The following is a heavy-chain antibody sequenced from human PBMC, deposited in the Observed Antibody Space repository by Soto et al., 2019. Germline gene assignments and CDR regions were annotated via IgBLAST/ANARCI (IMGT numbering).Heavy chain of an antibody. V-gene: IGHV4-30-2*01. D-gene: IGHD3-22*01. CDR1: GSSISSGGYS. CDR2: ISHNERT. J-gene: IGHJ4*02. CDR3: ARTYYYDSSGYPPTYYFDD. Sequence: TMSLTCALSGSSISSGGYSWSWLRQPPGKGLEWIGYISHNERTSYNPSLKSRVTISVDRYKIQFALRLSSVTAADTALYYSARTYYYDSSGYPPTYYFDDWGQGTLVTDSS.